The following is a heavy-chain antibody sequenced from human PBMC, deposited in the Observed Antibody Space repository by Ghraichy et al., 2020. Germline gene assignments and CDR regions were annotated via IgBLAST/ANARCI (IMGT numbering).Heavy chain of an antibody. V-gene: IGHV4-59*12. J-gene: IGHJ4*02. CDR2: IYYTGSS. CDR3: ARVTTSGGRDYFDY. CDR1: GGSISTSY. D-gene: IGHD2-15*01. Sequence: GSLRLSCTVSGGSISTSYWSWVRQPPGRGLEWIADIYYTGSSNYNPSLKSRVTISVDTSKNQFSLKLNSVTAADTAVYYCARVTTSGGRDYFDYWGQGTLVPVSS.